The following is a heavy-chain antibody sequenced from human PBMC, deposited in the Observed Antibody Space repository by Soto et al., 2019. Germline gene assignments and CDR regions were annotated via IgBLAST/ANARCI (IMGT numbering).Heavy chain of an antibody. CDR3: SKGFGALAYS. J-gene: IGHJ5*02. D-gene: IGHD2-21*01. CDR2: ISYDGTDK. Sequence: QVHLVESGGGVVQPGRSLTISCVGSGFAFSTYGMHWVRQAPAKGLEWVALISYDGTDKYYADSVKGRFSISRDNSKQTLSLEMDRLGTGDKGGDFCSKGFGALAYSWGQGTLGHVSS. CDR1: GFAFSTYG. V-gene: IGHV3-30*18.